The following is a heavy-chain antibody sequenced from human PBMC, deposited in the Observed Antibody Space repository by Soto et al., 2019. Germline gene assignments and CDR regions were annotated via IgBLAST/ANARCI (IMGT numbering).Heavy chain of an antibody. D-gene: IGHD3-16*01. J-gene: IGHJ5*02. CDR2: SNAGNGNT. V-gene: IGHV1-3*01. Sequence: ASVEVSCKASGYTFTAYAIHWERQAPGQRLEWMGWSNAGNGNTKYSQKFQGRVAITRDTSASTAYMELSSLRSEDTAVYYCASSSTVLITGWFDPWGQGTLVTVSS. CDR1: GYTFTAYA. CDR3: ASSSTVLITGWFDP.